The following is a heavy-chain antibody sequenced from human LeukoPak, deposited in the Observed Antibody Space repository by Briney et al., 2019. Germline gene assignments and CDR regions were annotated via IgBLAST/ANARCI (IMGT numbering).Heavy chain of an antibody. Sequence: SETLSLTCTVSGGSISRYYWSWIRQPPGKGLEWIGYIYYSGSTNYNPSLKSRVTISVDTSKNQFSLKLSSVTAADTAVYYCAGVIVGAANFDYWGQGTLVTVSS. V-gene: IGHV4-59*01. CDR2: IYYSGST. CDR3: AGVIVGAANFDY. D-gene: IGHD1-26*01. CDR1: GGSISRYY. J-gene: IGHJ4*02.